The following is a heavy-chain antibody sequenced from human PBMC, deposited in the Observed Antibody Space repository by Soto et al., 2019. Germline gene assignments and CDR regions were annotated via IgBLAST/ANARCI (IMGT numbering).Heavy chain of an antibody. CDR2: SYYSGTS. D-gene: IGHD1-20*01. J-gene: IGHJ1*01. CDR3: TRRYNWNDYYFHX. Sequence: PSETLSLTCTVSGGSIRVQSYYWTWIRQTPGKGLEWVGSSYYSGTSYFNPALKGRVTISVDTSTNQFSLRLTSVTAADTAVYYCTRRYNWNDYYFHXWGQVTLVTVSX. CDR1: GGSIRVQSYY. V-gene: IGHV4-39*01.